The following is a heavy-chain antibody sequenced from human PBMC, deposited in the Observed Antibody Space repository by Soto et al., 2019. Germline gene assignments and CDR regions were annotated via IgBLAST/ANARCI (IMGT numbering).Heavy chain of an antibody. CDR1: GVTVGNHY. Sequence: EVRLVEAGGGLVQPGGSLRLSGAASGVTVGNHYMSWVRQAQGKGLEWVSVTYSGGDTRYADSVKGRFTMSRDSTKNTVSLEMGSQIAEDTAVNFCVRNGPVTALGYWGQASLVTVSS. D-gene: IGHD4-17*01. CDR3: VRNGPVTALGY. CDR2: TYSGGDT. V-gene: IGHV3-66*01. J-gene: IGHJ4*02.